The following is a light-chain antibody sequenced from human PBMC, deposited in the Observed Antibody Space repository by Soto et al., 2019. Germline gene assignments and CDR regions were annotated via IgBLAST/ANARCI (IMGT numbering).Light chain of an antibody. CDR2: AAS. V-gene: IGKV1-39*01. J-gene: IGKJ4*01. Sequence: DFQMTQSPSSLSSSVGDRVTITCRASQSIGNYLNWYQHKPVKAPKLLIYAASSLESVVPSRFRGSGSGTDFSLTVSSLQPADFAPYYCQQRYTGPRTFCGGTKVEIK. CDR3: QQRYTGPRT. CDR1: QSIGNY.